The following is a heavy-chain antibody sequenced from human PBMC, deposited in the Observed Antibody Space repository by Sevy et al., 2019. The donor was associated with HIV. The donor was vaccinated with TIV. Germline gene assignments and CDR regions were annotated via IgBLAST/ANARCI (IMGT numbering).Heavy chain of an antibody. CDR3: ARELSPATAIGKYYFDY. D-gene: IGHD2-2*02. CDR2: INHSGST. Sequence: SETLSLTCAVYGGSFSGYYWSWIRQPPGKGLEWNGEINHSGSTNYNPSLKSRVTISVDTSKNQFSLKLSSVTAADTAVYYCARELSPATAIGKYYFDYWGQGTLVTVSS. V-gene: IGHV4-34*01. CDR1: GGSFSGYY. J-gene: IGHJ4*02.